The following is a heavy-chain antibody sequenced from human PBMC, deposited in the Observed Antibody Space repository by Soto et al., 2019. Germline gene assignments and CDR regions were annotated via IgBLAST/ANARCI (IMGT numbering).Heavy chain of an antibody. V-gene: IGHV3-48*03. D-gene: IGHD6-13*01. CDR2: ISDSGKII. J-gene: IGHJ4*02. CDR1: GFTFSTYE. CDR3: VIVTTRASAAASLAY. Sequence: EVQLVESGGGLVQPGGSLRLSCAASGFTFSTYEFNWVRQAPGRGLEWISYISDSGKIIKYADSVKGRFTISRDNAENSVHLHMASLRFADPAVSFCVIVTTRASAAASLAYWCQGTQVIFSS.